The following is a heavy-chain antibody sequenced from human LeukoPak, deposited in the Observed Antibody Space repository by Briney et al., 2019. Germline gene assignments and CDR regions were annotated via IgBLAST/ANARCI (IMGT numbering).Heavy chain of an antibody. J-gene: IGHJ3*02. CDR3: ARVQLEPGDAFGI. CDR1: GYTFTGYY. V-gene: IGHV1-2*02. D-gene: IGHD1-1*01. CDR2: INPNSGGT. Sequence: GASVKVSCKASGYTFTGYYMHWVRQAPGQGLEWMGWINPNSGGTNYAQKFQGRVTMTRDTSIRTAYMELSRLRSDDTAVYYCARVQLEPGDAFGIWGQGTMVTVSS.